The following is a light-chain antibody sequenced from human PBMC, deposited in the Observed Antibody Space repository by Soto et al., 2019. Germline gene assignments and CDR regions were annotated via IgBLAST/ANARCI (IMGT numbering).Light chain of an antibody. Sequence: AIQMTQSPSSLSASVGDRVTITCRASQDIRDDLGWYQHKPGKAPKVLIYAASSLQSGVPSRCSGSGSGTDFTLTISSLQPDDFATYYCLQDYSYPRTFGQGTTVEI. V-gene: IGKV1-6*01. CDR1: QDIRDD. CDR3: LQDYSYPRT. CDR2: AAS. J-gene: IGKJ1*01.